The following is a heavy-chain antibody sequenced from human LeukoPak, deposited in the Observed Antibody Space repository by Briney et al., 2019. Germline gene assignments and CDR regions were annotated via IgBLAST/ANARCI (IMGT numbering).Heavy chain of an antibody. D-gene: IGHD7-27*01. CDR2: IYYSGST. V-gene: IGHV4-39*02. CDR3: ARDNPAGDYFDY. Sequence: SETLSLTCTVSGGSISSSSYYWGWIRQPPGKGLEWIGSIYYSGSTYYNPSLKSRVTISVDTSKNQFSLKLSSVTAADTAVYYCARDNPAGDYFDYWGQGTLVTVSS. CDR1: GGSISSSSYY. J-gene: IGHJ4*02.